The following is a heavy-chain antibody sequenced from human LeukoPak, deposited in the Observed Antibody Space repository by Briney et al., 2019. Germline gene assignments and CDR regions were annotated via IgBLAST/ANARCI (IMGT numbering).Heavy chain of an antibody. V-gene: IGHV3-11*01. CDR1: GFTFSDYY. J-gene: IGHJ4*02. D-gene: IGHD3-22*01. Sequence: PGGSLRLSCAASGFTFSDYYMSWIRQAPGKGLEWVSHISGSGSTKIYADSVKGRFTISRDNSKNTLYLQMNSLRAEDTAVYYCARDSDSSGYFHYWGQGTLVTVSS. CDR2: ISGSGSTK. CDR3: ARDSDSSGYFHY.